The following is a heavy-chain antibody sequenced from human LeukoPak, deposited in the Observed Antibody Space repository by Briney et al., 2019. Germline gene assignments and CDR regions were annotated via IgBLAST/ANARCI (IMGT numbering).Heavy chain of an antibody. Sequence: SETLSLTCTVSGGYINSGNYYWNWIRQPAGKGLEWIGRTYISGAINCNPSLKSRVTISVDTSKKQFSLKLTSVTAADTAVYYCASGGVGARPDWGQGTLVIVSS. CDR3: ASGGVGARPD. D-gene: IGHD1-26*01. V-gene: IGHV4-61*02. J-gene: IGHJ4*02. CDR1: GGYINSGNYY. CDR2: TYISGAI.